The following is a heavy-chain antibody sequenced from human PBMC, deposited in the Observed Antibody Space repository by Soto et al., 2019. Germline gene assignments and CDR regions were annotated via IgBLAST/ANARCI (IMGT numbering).Heavy chain of an antibody. V-gene: IGHV3-23*01. Sequence: EVQVLETGGGLVQPGGSLRLSCAASGFTLRSYGMSWVRQAPGEGLEWVSSISGSGRFTYYAESVKGRFTISRDNSQNTLYLEMNRLRAEDTALYYCAKGGGDQAIFEVLIRPFDYWGHGTLVTVSS. CDR1: GFTLRSYG. CDR3: AKGGGDQAIFEVLIRPFDY. CDR2: ISGSGRFT. J-gene: IGHJ4*01. D-gene: IGHD3-3*01.